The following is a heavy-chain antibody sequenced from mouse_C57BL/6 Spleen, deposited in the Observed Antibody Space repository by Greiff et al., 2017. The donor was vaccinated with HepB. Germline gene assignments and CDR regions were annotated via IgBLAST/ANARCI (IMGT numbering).Heavy chain of an antibody. D-gene: IGHD3-1*01. J-gene: IGHJ4*01. CDR3: VRQGLGGAMDY. V-gene: IGHV10-1*01. Sequence: EVMLVESGGGLVQPKGSLKLSCAASGFSFNTYAMNWVRQAPGKGLEWVARIRSKSNNYATYYADSVKDRFTISRDDSESMLYLQMNNLKTEDTAMYYCVRQGLGGAMDYWGQGTSVTVSS. CDR2: IRSKSNNYAT. CDR1: GFSFNTYA.